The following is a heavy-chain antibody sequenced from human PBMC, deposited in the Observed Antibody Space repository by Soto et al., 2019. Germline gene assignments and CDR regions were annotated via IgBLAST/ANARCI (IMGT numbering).Heavy chain of an antibody. CDR3: ARHHVRGRTIAGAAEF. J-gene: IGHJ4*02. D-gene: IGHD1-26*01. Sequence: SETLSLTCAVYGGSLSSYYWSWIRQPPGKALEWIGEFNHSGDTNYNPSLKSRVSISADTSKNEVFLNLSSVTAADTAMYYCARHHVRGRTIAGAAEFWGQGTLVTVSS. CDR2: FNHSGDT. CDR1: GGSLSSYY. V-gene: IGHV4-34*01.